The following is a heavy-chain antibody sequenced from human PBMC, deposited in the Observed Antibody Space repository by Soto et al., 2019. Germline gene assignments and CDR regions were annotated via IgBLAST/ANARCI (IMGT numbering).Heavy chain of an antibody. V-gene: IGHV3-30-3*01. CDR1: GFTFSSYA. CDR3: ARDFDY. CDR2: ISYDGSNK. Sequence: QVQLVESGGGVVQPGRSLRLSCAASGFTFSSYAMHRVRQAPGKGLEWVAVISYDGSNKYYADSLKGRFTISRDNSKNTLYLQMNSLRAEDTAVYYCARDFDYWGQGTLVTVSS. J-gene: IGHJ4*02.